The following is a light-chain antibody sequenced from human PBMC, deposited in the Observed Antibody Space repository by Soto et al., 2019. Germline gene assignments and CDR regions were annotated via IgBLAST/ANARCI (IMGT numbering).Light chain of an antibody. CDR2: DDI. V-gene: IGLV3-21*02. CDR1: NIGTKY. Sequence: SYELTQPPSVSVAPGQTARVTCGGNNIGTKYVHWYQQRPGQAPVLVVYDDIDRPSGIPERFSGSNSGNTATLTTSRVEAGDEADYYCQVWDSGSDHVVFGGGTKLTVL. CDR3: QVWDSGSDHVV. J-gene: IGLJ2*01.